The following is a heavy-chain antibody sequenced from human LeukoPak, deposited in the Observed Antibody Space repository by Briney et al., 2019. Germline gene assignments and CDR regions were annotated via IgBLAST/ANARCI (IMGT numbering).Heavy chain of an antibody. CDR3: AKDRTVGASYWYFDL. J-gene: IGHJ2*01. D-gene: IGHD1-26*01. V-gene: IGHV3-33*06. CDR1: GFTFNTYG. Sequence: GGSLRLSCAASGFTFNTYGMNWVRQAPGKGLEWVAVIWYDGSIKYYAESVKGRFTVSRDTSKNILFLQMNTLRAEDTAIYYCAKDRTVGASYWYFDLWGRGTLVTVSS. CDR2: IWYDGSIK.